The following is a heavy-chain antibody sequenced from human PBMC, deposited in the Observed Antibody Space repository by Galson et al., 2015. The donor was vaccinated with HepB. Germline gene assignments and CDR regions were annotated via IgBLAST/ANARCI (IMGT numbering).Heavy chain of an antibody. V-gene: IGHV4-39*01. J-gene: IGHJ4*02. D-gene: IGHD4-17*01. CDR3: ARKTTVTFDY. CDR1: GGSISSSSYY. CDR2: IYYSGST. Sequence: ETLSLTCTVSGGSISSSSYYWDWIRQPPGKGLAWIGSIYYSGSTYYNPSLKSRVTISVGTSKNQFSLKLSSVTAADTAVYYCARKTTVTFDYWGQGTLVTVSS.